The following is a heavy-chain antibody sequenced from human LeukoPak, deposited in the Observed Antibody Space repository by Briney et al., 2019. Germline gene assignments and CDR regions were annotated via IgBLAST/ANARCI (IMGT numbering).Heavy chain of an antibody. V-gene: IGHV4-34*01. CDR1: GGSFSGYY. CDR2: INHSGST. D-gene: IGHD3-3*01. J-gene: IGHJ6*02. CDR3: ARGNTIFGVVTPYYYYGMDV. Sequence: SETLSLTCAVYGGSFSGYYWSWIRQPPGKGLEWIGEINHSGSTNYNLSLKSRVTISVDTSKNQFSLKLSSVTAADTAVYYCARGNTIFGVVTPYYYYGMDVWGQGTAVTVSS.